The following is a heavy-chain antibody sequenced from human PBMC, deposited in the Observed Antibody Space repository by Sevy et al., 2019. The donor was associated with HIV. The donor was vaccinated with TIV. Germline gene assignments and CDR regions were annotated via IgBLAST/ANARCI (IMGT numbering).Heavy chain of an antibody. V-gene: IGHV1-18*01. CDR3: AKDLGDIVLVVYAIPPSTFDY. Sequence: ASVKVSCKISGYTFTTYRITWVRQAPGQGLEWMGWISPHNGDTDYAQKLQDRISMITDTSTTTVYMELTSLRSDDTAVYYCAKDLGDIVLVVYAIPPSTFDYWGQGTLVTVSS. D-gene: IGHD2-8*02. CDR1: GYTFTTYR. CDR2: ISPHNGDT. J-gene: IGHJ4*02.